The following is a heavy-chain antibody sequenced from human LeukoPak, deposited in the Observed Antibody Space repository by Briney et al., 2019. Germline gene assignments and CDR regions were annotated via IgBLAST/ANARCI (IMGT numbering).Heavy chain of an antibody. CDR3: ARQHPYYFDY. CDR2: IYPGDSDT. V-gene: IGHV5-51*01. CDR1: GGTFSSYA. Sequence: ASVKVSCKASGGTFSSYAISWVRQMPGKGLEWMGIIYPGDSDTRYSPSFQGQVTISADKSISTAYLQWSSLKASDTAMYYCARQHPYYFDYWGQGTLVTVSS. J-gene: IGHJ4*02.